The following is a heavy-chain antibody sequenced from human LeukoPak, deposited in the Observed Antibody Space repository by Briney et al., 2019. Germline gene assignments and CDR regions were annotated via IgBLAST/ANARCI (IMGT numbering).Heavy chain of an antibody. D-gene: IGHD3-16*01. CDR2: IYSAGNT. CDR3: ARRAGAYTHPYDY. V-gene: IGHV3-53*01. Sequence: GGSLRLSCAASGFTVSSNSMSWVRQAPGKGLEWVSFIYSAGNTHYSDSVKGRFTISIDNSKNTLYLQMNSLRAEDTAVYYCARRAGAYTHPYDYWGQGTLVTVSS. J-gene: IGHJ4*02. CDR1: GFTVSSNS.